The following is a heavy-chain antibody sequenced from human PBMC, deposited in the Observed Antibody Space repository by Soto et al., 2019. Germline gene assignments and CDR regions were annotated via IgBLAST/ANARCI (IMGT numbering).Heavy chain of an antibody. CDR2: INPNSGDP. V-gene: IGHV1-2*02. J-gene: IGHJ3*02. CDR3: TREGGGIAAGGVGNDAFDI. Sequence: QVQLVQSGAEVKKPGASVTVSCKASGYTLSDYYIQWVRQAPGQGLEWMGWINPNSGDPNYAQKFQGRVTMTRDTSINTAYMERRWLRSEDAAVYYCTREGGGIAAGGVGNDAFDIWGQGTKVTVSS. D-gene: IGHD6-13*01. CDR1: GYTLSDYY.